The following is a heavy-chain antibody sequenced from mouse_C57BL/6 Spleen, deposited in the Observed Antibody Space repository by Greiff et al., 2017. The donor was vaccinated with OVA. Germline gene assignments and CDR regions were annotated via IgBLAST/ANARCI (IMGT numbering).Heavy chain of an antibody. V-gene: IGHV1-80*01. Sequence: QVQLQQSGAELVKPGASVKISCKASGYAFSSYWMNWVKQRPGKGLEWIGQIYPGDGDTNYNGKFKGKATLTADKSSSTAYMQLSSLTSEDSAVSFCARGPSYGDYFDYWGQGTTLTVSS. D-gene: IGHD1-1*01. CDR2: IYPGDGDT. CDR3: ARGPSYGDYFDY. CDR1: GYAFSSYW. J-gene: IGHJ2*01.